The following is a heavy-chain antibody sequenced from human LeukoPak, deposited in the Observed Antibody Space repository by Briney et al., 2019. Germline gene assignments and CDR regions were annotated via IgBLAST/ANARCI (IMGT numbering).Heavy chain of an antibody. D-gene: IGHD6-13*01. Sequence: SETLSLTCTVSGGSISSYYWSWIRQPPGKGLEWIGYIYHSGSTYYNPSLKSRVTISVDRSKNQFSLKLSSVTAADTAVYYCARAPVQQLGRADWFDPWGQGTLVTVSS. V-gene: IGHV4-59*12. J-gene: IGHJ5*02. CDR3: ARAPVQQLGRADWFDP. CDR2: IYHSGST. CDR1: GGSISSYY.